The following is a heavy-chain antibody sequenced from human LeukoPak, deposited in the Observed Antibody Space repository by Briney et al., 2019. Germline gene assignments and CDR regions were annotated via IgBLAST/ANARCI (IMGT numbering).Heavy chain of an antibody. CDR2: ISGIGGST. V-gene: IGHV3-23*01. D-gene: IGHD2-21*01. CDR3: AKDESYCGGDCDPQADAFDI. CDR1: GFTFSSYA. Sequence: GGSLRLSCAASGFTFSSYAMSWVRQAPGKGLEWVSAISGIGGSTYYADSVKGRFTISRDNSKNTLYLQMNSLRAEDTAVYYCAKDESYCGGDCDPQADAFDIWGQGTMVTVSS. J-gene: IGHJ3*02.